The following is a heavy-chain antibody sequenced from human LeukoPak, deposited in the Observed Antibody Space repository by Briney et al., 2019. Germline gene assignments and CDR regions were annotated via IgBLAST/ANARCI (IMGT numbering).Heavy chain of an antibody. D-gene: IGHD2-21*02. CDR2: IYYSGST. V-gene: IGHV4-59*01. CDR1: GGSISSYY. CDR3: ARDRGVVVTAIGRPSYYYYGMDV. Sequence: PSETLSLTCTVSGGSISSYYWSWIRQPPGKGLEWIGYIYYSGSTNYNASLKSRVTISVDTSKNQFSLKLSSVTAADTAVYYCARDRGVVVTAIGRPSYYYYGMDVWGQGTTVTVSS. J-gene: IGHJ6*02.